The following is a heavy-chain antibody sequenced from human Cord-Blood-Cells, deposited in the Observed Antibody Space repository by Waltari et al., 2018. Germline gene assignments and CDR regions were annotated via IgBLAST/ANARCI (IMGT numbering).Heavy chain of an antibody. J-gene: IGHJ6*02. Sequence: EVQLVESGGGLVQPGGSLRLSCAASGFTFSSYEMNWVRQAPGKGLEWVSYISSSGSTIYYADSVKGRFTISRDNAKNSLYLQMNSLRAEDTAVYYCARVVGATYYYYYGMDVWGQGTTVTVSS. CDR3: ARVVGATYYYYYGMDV. CDR1: GFTFSSYE. CDR2: ISSSGSTI. D-gene: IGHD1-26*01. V-gene: IGHV3-48*03.